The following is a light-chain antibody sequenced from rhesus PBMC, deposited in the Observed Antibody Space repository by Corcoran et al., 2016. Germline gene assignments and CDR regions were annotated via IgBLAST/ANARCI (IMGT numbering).Light chain of an antibody. Sequence: DIQMTQSPSSLSASVGDRVTITCRASENVNNYLNWYQQKPGKAPKFLIYKASILQSGVPSRFSGSGSGTDYTFTIRSLQPEDVATYYCQHGYGTPLTFGGGTKVEIK. V-gene: IGKV1-74*01. J-gene: IGKJ4*01. CDR2: KAS. CDR1: ENVNNY. CDR3: QHGYGTPLT.